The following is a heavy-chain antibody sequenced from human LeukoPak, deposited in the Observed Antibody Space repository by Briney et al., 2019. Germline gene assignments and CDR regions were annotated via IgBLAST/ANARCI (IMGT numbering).Heavy chain of an antibody. V-gene: IGHV4-38-2*02. CDR1: GYSISSGYY. CDR3: AREIVLKPLYYFDY. Sequence: PSETLSLTCTVSGYSISSGYYWGWIRQPPGKGLEWIGSIYYSGSTYYNPSLKSRVTISVDTSKNQFSLKLSSVTAADTAVYYCAREIVLKPLYYFDYWGQGTLVTVSS. J-gene: IGHJ4*02. D-gene: IGHD2-8*01. CDR2: IYYSGST.